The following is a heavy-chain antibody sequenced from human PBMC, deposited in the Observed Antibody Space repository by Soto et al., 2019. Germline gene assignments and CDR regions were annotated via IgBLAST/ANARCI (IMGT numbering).Heavy chain of an antibody. D-gene: IGHD3-10*01. J-gene: IGHJ3*02. Sequence: SETLSLTCTVSGGSISSYYWSWIRQPPGKGLEWIGYIYYSGSTYYNPSLKSRVTISVDTSKNQFSLRLTSVTAADTAVYYCARHTDCGSGSSCLGSDNMDTDAFDIWGQGTMVTVS. CDR3: ARHTDCGSGSSCLGSDNMDTDAFDI. CDR2: IYYSGST. V-gene: IGHV4-59*08. CDR1: GGSISSYY.